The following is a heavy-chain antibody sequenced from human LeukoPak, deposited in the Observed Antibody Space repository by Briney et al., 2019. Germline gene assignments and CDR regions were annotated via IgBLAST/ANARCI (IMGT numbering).Heavy chain of an antibody. CDR3: AREPLYYYDSSGYYDY. J-gene: IGHJ4*02. CDR2: IIPIFGTA. D-gene: IGHD3-22*01. CDR1: GGTFSSYA. V-gene: IGHV1-69*05. Sequence: SVKVSCKASGGTFSSYAISWVRQAPGQGLEWMGGIIPIFGTANYAQKFQGRVTITTDVSTSTAYMELSSLRSEDTAVYSCAREPLYYYDSSGYYDYWGQGILVTVSS.